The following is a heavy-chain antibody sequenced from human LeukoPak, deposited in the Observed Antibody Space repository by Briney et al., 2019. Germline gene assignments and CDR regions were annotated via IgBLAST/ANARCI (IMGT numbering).Heavy chain of an antibody. CDR2: INSDGSST. CDR1: GFTFSSYW. D-gene: IGHD5-18*01. Sequence: GGSLRLSCAASGFTFSSYWMHWVRQAPGKGLVWVSRINSDGSSTSYADSVKGRFTISRDNAKNSLYLQMNSLRAEDTAVYYCAREKGNGYSYGPGDYWGQGTLVTVSS. V-gene: IGHV3-74*01. J-gene: IGHJ4*02. CDR3: AREKGNGYSYGPGDY.